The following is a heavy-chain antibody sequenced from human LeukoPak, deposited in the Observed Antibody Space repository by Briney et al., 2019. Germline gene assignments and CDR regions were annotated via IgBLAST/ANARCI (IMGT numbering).Heavy chain of an antibody. D-gene: IGHD3-3*01. J-gene: IGHJ3*02. V-gene: IGHV3-30-3*01. Sequence: PGGSLRLSCAASGFTFSSYAMHWVRQAPGKGLEWVAVISYDGSHKYYADSVKGRFTISRDNSKNTLYLQMNSLRAEDTAVYYCASENYDFWSGYSLTYNDAFDIWGQGTMVTVSS. CDR3: ASENYDFWSGYSLTYNDAFDI. CDR2: ISYDGSHK. CDR1: GFTFSSYA.